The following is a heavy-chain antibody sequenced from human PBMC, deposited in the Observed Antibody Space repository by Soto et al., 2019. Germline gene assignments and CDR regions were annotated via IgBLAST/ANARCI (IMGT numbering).Heavy chain of an antibody. CDR3: ARGGRDGMDV. D-gene: IGHD3-10*01. Sequence: QVQLVQSGAEVKKPGASVKVSCKASXFTFTTYGFTWVRQAPGQGLEWMGWISAYNGNTNYAQKFQGRVTMTTDTSTSTVYLELRSLTSDDTAVYYCARGGRDGMDVWGQGTTVTLSS. J-gene: IGHJ6*02. CDR2: ISAYNGNT. CDR1: XFTFTTYG. V-gene: IGHV1-18*01.